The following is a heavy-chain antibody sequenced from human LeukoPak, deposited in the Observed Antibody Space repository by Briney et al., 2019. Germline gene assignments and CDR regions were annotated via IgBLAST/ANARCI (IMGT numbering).Heavy chain of an antibody. CDR2: IIPILGIA. V-gene: IGHV1-69*04. Sequence: SVKVSCKASGGTFSSYAISWVRQAPGQGLEWMARIIPILGIANYAQKFQGRVTITADKSTSTAYMELSSLRSEDTAVYYCARGPKMYYFDYWGQGTLVTVSS. CDR3: ARGPKMYYFDY. CDR1: GGTFSSYA. J-gene: IGHJ4*02.